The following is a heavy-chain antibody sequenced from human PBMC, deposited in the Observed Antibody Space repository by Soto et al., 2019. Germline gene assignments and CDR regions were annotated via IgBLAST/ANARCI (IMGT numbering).Heavy chain of an antibody. CDR3: ASTPGQRRYYYYMDV. V-gene: IGHV3-30*03. CDR2: ISYDGSNK. J-gene: IGHJ6*03. Sequence: GESLKISCAASGFTFSSYGMHWVRQAPGKGLEWVAVISYDGSNKYYADSVKGRFTISRDNSKNTLYLQMNSLRAEDTAVYYCASTPGQRRYYYYMDVWGKGTTVTVSS. CDR1: GFTFSSYG. D-gene: IGHD2-15*01.